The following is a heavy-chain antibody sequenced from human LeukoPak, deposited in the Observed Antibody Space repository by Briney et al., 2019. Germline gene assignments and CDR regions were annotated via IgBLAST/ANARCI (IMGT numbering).Heavy chain of an antibody. CDR1: GFTFSSHG. V-gene: IGHV3-23*01. CDR2: ISRSGGIT. J-gene: IGHJ1*01. D-gene: IGHD3-16*01. CDR3: AKDDDWGRYKH. Sequence: GGSLRLSCAASGFTFSSHGMNWVRQAPGKGLEGVSGISRSGGITYYTDSVKGRFTISRDNSKNTQSLQMNSLRAEDTAVYYCAKDDDWGRYKHWGQGTRVTVSS.